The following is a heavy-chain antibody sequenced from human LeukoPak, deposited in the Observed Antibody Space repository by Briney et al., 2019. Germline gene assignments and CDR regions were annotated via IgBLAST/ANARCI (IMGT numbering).Heavy chain of an antibody. J-gene: IGHJ3*02. V-gene: IGHV4-59*01. D-gene: IGHD2-2*01. Sequence: SETLSLTCTVSGGSISSYYWSWIRQPPGKGLEWIGYIYYSGSTNYNPSLKSRVTISVDTSKNQFSLKLSSVTAADTAVYYCARESPQYQPLWGGDAFDIWGQGTMVTVSS. CDR2: IYYSGST. CDR3: ARESPQYQPLWGGDAFDI. CDR1: GGSISSYY.